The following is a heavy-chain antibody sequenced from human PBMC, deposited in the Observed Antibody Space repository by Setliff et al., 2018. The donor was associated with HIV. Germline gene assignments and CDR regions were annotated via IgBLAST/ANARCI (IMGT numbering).Heavy chain of an antibody. Sequence: SETLXLTFTVSGDSTSSSSSXWGWIRQPPGKGLEWIGSIYYSGSTYYNPSLKSRVTISVDTSKNQFSLKLNSVTAADTAVYYCARTRGYTYGYIDSWAQGTLVTVS. J-gene: IGHJ4*02. CDR3: ARTRGYTYGYIDS. D-gene: IGHD5-18*01. CDR2: IYYSGST. CDR1: GDSTSSSSSX. V-gene: IGHV4-39*01.